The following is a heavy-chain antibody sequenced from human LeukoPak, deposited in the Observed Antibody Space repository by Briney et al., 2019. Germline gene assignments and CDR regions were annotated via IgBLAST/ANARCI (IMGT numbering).Heavy chain of an antibody. D-gene: IGHD6-13*01. CDR2: IYYSGST. CDR1: GGSISSYY. CDR3: ARDGYSGSWHKRGAFDI. J-gene: IGHJ3*02. V-gene: IGHV4-59*01. Sequence: PSETLCLTCTVSGGSISSYYWSWIREPPGKGLEWIGYIYYSGSTNYNPSLKSRVTISVDTSKNQFSLKLSSVTAADTALYYCARDGYSGSWHKRGAFDIWGQGTMVTVSS.